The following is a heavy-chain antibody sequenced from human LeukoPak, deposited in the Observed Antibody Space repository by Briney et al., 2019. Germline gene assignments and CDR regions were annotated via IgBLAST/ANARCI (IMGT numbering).Heavy chain of an antibody. Sequence: GGSLRLSCAASGFTFSSYSMNWVRQAPGKGLEWVSGINWNGGSTFYADSVKGRFTISRDNARNALYLQMNSLTAEDTALYHCARDRSYGSFDYWGQGTLVTVSS. CDR1: GFTFSSYS. J-gene: IGHJ4*02. CDR2: INWNGGST. V-gene: IGHV3-20*01. CDR3: ARDRSYGSFDY. D-gene: IGHD5-18*01.